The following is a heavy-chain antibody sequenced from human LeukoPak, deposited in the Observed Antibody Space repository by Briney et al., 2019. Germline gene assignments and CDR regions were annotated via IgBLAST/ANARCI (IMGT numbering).Heavy chain of an antibody. CDR1: GYTFTGYY. Sequence: ASVKVSCKASGYTFTGYYMHWVRQAPGQGLEWMGWINPNNGGTNYPQKFQGRVTMTRDTSISTAYMELSRLRSDDTAVYYCARDDYGDSVGGAFDIWGQGTMVTVSS. J-gene: IGHJ3*02. D-gene: IGHD4-17*01. V-gene: IGHV1-2*02. CDR3: ARDDYGDSVGGAFDI. CDR2: INPNNGGT.